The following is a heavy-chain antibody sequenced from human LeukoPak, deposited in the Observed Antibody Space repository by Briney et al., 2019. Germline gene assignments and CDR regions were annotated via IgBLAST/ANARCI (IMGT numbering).Heavy chain of an antibody. Sequence: SVKVSCKASGGTFSSYAISWVRQAPGQGLEWMGGIIPIFGTANYAQKFQGRVTITADESTSTAYMELSSLRSEDTAVYYCARGALRTTEAFDIWGQGTMVTVSS. CDR1: GGTFSSYA. CDR3: ARGALRTTEAFDI. J-gene: IGHJ3*02. V-gene: IGHV1-69*13. D-gene: IGHD1-14*01. CDR2: IIPIFGTA.